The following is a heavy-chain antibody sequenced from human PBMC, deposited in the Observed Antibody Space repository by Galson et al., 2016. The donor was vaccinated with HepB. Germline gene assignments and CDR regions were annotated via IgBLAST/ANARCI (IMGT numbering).Heavy chain of an antibody. CDR2: ISAYNGNT. V-gene: IGHV1-18*01. D-gene: IGHD3-9*01. Sequence: SVKVSCKASGYVFTNYCLSWVRQAPGQGLEWMGWISAYNGNTYYAQKFQGRVTLSTDTSTSTAYMELRSLRSDDTAVYYCARGGYYDTLTGYVHDAFDIWGQGTVVIVSS. CDR3: ARGGYYDTLTGYVHDAFDI. CDR1: GYVFTNYC. J-gene: IGHJ3*02.